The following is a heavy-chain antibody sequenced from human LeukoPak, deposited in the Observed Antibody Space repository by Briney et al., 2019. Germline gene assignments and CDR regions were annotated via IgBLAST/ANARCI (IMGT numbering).Heavy chain of an antibody. V-gene: IGHV3-30*02. D-gene: IGHD6-19*01. J-gene: IGHJ6*03. CDR2: IRYDGSNK. CDR1: GFTFSGYW. CDR3: AKVAVAGTRSKYYYYYMDV. Sequence: GGSLRLSCAASGFTFSGYWMSWVRQAPGKGLEWVAFIRYDGSNKYYADSVKGRFTISRDNSKDTLYLQMNSLRAEDTAVYYCAKVAVAGTRSKYYYYYMDVWGKGTTVTTSS.